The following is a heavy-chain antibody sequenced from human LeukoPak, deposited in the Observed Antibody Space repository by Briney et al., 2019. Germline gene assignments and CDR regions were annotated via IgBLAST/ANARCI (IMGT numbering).Heavy chain of an antibody. V-gene: IGHV3-7*03. CDR3: AARSSGNPYF. CDR2: IKQDGSEK. CDR1: GLALSNYW. D-gene: IGHD1-26*01. Sequence: GGSLRLSCTASGLALSNYWMIWVRQAPGKGLQWVAKIKQDGSEKYYVDSVKGRFTISRDNAENSLYLQMNSLRVEDTAVYYCAARSSGNPYFWGQGTLVTVSS. J-gene: IGHJ4*02.